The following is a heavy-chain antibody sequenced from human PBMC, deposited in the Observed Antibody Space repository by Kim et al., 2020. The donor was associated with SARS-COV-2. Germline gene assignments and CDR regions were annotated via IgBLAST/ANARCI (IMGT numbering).Heavy chain of an antibody. Sequence: GGSLRLSCAASGFTFSSYGMHWVRQAPGKGLEWVAVIWYDGSNKYYADSVKGRFTISRDNSKNTLYLQMNSLRAEDTAVYYCARDSPYSSSWYPGDHNWFDPWGQGTLVTVSS. CDR3: ARDSPYSSSWYPGDHNWFDP. D-gene: IGHD6-13*01. CDR1: GFTFSSYG. V-gene: IGHV3-33*01. J-gene: IGHJ5*02. CDR2: IWYDGSNK.